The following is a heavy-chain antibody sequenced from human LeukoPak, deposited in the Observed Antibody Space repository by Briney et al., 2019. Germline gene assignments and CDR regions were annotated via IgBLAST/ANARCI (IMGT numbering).Heavy chain of an antibody. Sequence: PGGSLRLSCAASGFTFSNAWMSWVRQAPGKGLEWVGRIKSKTDGGTTDYAAPVKGRFTISRDDSKNTLYLQMNSLKTEDTAVYYCTTEGLVVVITDGFDYWGQGTLVTVSS. CDR3: TTEGLVVVITDGFDY. CDR1: GFTFSNAW. V-gene: IGHV3-15*01. D-gene: IGHD3-22*01. J-gene: IGHJ4*02. CDR2: IKSKTDGGTT.